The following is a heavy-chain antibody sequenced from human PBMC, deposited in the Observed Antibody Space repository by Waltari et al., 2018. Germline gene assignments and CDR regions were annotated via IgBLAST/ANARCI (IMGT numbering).Heavy chain of an antibody. V-gene: IGHV4-31*03. CDR2: IYHSGST. D-gene: IGHD2-2*01. J-gene: IGHJ5*02. CDR1: GGSISSGGYY. CDR3: ARARRYCSSTSCAIGGWFDP. Sequence: QVQLQESGPGLVKPSQTLSLTCTVSGGSISSGGYYWSWTRPHPGKGLEGIGYIYHSGSTYYNPSLKSRVTISVDRSKNQFSLKLSSVTAADTAVYYCARARRYCSSTSCAIGGWFDPWGQGTLVTVSS.